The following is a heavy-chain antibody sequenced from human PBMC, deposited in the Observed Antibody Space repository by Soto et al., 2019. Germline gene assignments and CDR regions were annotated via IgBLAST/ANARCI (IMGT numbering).Heavy chain of an antibody. V-gene: IGHV3-74*01. CDR3: TRALLPISPSTAVY. Sequence: GGSLRLSCAASGFIFKMYWMHWVRQSPGKGLVWISRIYNDGTYSDYADSVRGRFTISRDNVNDTLYLQMNNLRAEDSGLYYCTRALLPISPSTAVYWGQGTQVT. J-gene: IGHJ4*02. CDR2: IYNDGTYS. D-gene: IGHD2-15*01. CDR1: GFIFKMYW.